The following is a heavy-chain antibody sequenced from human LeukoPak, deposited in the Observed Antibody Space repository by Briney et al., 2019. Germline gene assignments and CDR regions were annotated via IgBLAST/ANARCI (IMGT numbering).Heavy chain of an antibody. CDR2: INPYNGDT. V-gene: IGHV1-18*01. Sequence: ASVKVSCKAFGYTFNNYIIIWVRQAPGQGLQWVAWINPYNGDTDSALNLRDRVTMTTDTSTTTAYLELTSLTSDDTAVYYCARDHQGNYYGSGSYLGTWDYWGQGTLVTVSS. D-gene: IGHD3-10*01. CDR1: GYTFNNYI. CDR3: ARDHQGNYYGSGSYLGTWDY. J-gene: IGHJ4*02.